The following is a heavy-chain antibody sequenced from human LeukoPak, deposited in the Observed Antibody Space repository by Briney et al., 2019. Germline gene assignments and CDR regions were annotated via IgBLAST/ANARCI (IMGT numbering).Heavy chain of an antibody. CDR1: GGSFSGYY. CDR2: INHSGST. D-gene: IGHD1-1*01. V-gene: IGHV4-34*01. CDR3: ARVKDQLGDAFDI. J-gene: IGHJ3*02. Sequence: PSETLSLTCAVYGGSFSGYYWSWIRQPPGEGLEWIGEINHSGSTNYNPSLKSRVTISVDTSKNQLSLKLSSVTAADTAVYYCARVKDQLGDAFDIWGQGTMVTVSS.